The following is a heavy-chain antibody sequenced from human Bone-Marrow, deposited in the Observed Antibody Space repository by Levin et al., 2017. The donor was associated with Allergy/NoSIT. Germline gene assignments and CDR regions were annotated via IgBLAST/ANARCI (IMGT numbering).Heavy chain of an antibody. CDR2: MNLDGSST. CDR3: ARAVAGKGCIDY. J-gene: IGHJ4*02. D-gene: IGHD6-19*01. Sequence: GGSLRLSCAASGFTFSNYWMHWVRQAPGKGLVWVSRMNLDGSSTSYADSVKGRFTISRDNAKNTLFLEMNSLRAEDTAVYYCARAVAGKGCIDYWGQGTLVTVSS. V-gene: IGHV3-74*01. CDR1: GFTFSNYW.